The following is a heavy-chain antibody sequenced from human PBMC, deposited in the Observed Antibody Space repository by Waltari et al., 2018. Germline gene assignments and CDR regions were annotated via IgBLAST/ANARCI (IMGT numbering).Heavy chain of an antibody. D-gene: IGHD1-26*01. Sequence: QVQLVQSGAEVKKPGASVKVSCKASGYTFTSYYMHWVRQAPGQGLEWMGIINPSGGSTSYEKKFQGRVTMTRDTSTSTVYMELSSLRSEDTAVYYCARDERWEPSDYWGQGTLVTVSS. CDR3: ARDERWEPSDY. J-gene: IGHJ4*02. CDR1: GYTFTSYY. V-gene: IGHV1-46*03. CDR2: INPSGGST.